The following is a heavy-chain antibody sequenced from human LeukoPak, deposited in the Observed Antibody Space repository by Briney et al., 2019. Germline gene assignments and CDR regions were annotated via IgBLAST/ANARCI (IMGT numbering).Heavy chain of an antibody. D-gene: IGHD3-10*01. J-gene: IGHJ6*02. CDR3: ARGDGSGSYHYYYYYGMDV. V-gene: IGHV3-7*01. CDR2: IKQDGSET. CDR1: GFTFRSYW. Sequence: GGSLRLSCAASGFTFRSYWMTWVRQYPGKGLEWVANIKQDGSETYYADSVKGRFTISRDNAKRSLYLQMNSLRAEDTAVYYCARGDGSGSYHYYYYYGMDVWGQGSTVTVSS.